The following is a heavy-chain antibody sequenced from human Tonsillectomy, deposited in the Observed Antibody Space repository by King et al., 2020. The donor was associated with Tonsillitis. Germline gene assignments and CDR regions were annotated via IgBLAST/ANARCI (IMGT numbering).Heavy chain of an antibody. V-gene: IGHV3-23*03. CDR2: MYSGGGST. CDR3: AKHKSQELATAYDY. J-gene: IGHJ4*02. D-gene: IGHD5-24*01. Sequence: VQLVESGGGLAQPGGSLRLSCVTSGFTFSSYAISWVRQAPGKGLEWVAVMYSGGGSTYSAESVKGRFTISRDNSKNTQYLQMNSLRVDDTAVYYCAKHKSQELATAYDYWGQGTLVTVSS. CDR1: GFTFSSYA.